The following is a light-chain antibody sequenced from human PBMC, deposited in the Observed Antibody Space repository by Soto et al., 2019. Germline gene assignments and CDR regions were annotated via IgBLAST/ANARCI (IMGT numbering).Light chain of an antibody. V-gene: IGKV1-39*01. J-gene: IGKJ4*01. Sequence: DIQMTQSPSSLSASVGDRVTITCRASQSISSYLNWYQQKPGKAPKLLIYGASSLQSGVPSRFSGSGSGTDFTLTISSLQPEDFVAYYCQQSYSTLALTFGEGTKVEIK. CDR2: GAS. CDR3: QQSYSTLALT. CDR1: QSISSY.